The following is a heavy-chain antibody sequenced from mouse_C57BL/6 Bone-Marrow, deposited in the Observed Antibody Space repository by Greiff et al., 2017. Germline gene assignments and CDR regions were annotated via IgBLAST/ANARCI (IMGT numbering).Heavy chain of an antibody. Sequence: QVQLQQSGPELVKPGASVKISCKASGYAFSSSWMNWVKQRPGKGLEWIGRIYPGDGDTNYNGKFKGKATLTADKSSSTAYMQLSSLTSEDSAVXFCARDPQGYFDVWGTGTTVTVAS. J-gene: IGHJ1*03. CDR1: GYAFSSSW. CDR2: IYPGDGDT. CDR3: ARDPQGYFDV. V-gene: IGHV1-82*01.